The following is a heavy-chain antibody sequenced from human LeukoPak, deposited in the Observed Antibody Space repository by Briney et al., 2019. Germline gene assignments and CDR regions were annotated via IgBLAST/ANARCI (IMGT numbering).Heavy chain of an antibody. CDR2: ISGSGGST. J-gene: IGHJ6*02. V-gene: IGHV3-23*01. CDR1: GFTFSSYA. CDR3: ARDQRYDYVWTDVGYYYGMDV. Sequence: PGGSLRLSCAASGFTFSSYAMSWVRQAPGKGLEWVSAISGSGGSTYYADSVKGRFTISRDNAKNTLYLQMDSLRAEDTAVYYCARDQRYDYVWTDVGYYYGMDVWGQGTTVTVSS. D-gene: IGHD3-16*01.